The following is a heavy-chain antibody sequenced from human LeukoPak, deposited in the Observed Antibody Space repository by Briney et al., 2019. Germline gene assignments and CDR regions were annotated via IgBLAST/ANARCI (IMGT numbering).Heavy chain of an antibody. J-gene: IGHJ4*02. CDR2: ISSSGGST. V-gene: IGHV3-23*01. CDR3: AKVPPCSGGRCPHPLHPY. CDR1: GFTFSSYA. D-gene: IGHD2-15*01. Sequence: PGGSLRLSCAASGFTFSSYAMSWVRQAPGKGPEWVSAISSSGGSTYSADSVRGRFTISRDNSKNTLYLQMNNLRAEDTAVYYCAKVPPCSGGRCPHPLHPYWGLGTLVTVSS.